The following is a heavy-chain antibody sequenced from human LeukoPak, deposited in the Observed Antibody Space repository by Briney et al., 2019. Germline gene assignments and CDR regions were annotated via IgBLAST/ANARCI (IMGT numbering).Heavy chain of an antibody. CDR1: GFTFSSYA. CDR2: MSSGSSFI. CDR3: AKTGGIAAAH. J-gene: IGHJ4*02. D-gene: IGHD6-13*01. V-gene: IGHV3-21*01. Sequence: GGSLRLSCAASGFTFSSYAMNWVRQAPGKGLEWVSSMSSGSSFIYYADSVKGRFTISRDNAKNSLYLQMNSLRAEDTAVYYCAKTGGIAAAHWGQGTLVTVSS.